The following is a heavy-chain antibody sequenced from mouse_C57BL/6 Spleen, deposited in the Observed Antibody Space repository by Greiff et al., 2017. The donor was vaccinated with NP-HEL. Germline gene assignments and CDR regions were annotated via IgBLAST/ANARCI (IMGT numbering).Heavy chain of an antibody. Sequence: EVQLQQSGPELVKPGASVKISCKASGYTFTDYYMNWVKQSHGKSLEWIGDINPNNGGTSYNQKFKGKATLTVDKSSSTAYMELRSLTSEDSAVYYCARGDYDGGYAMDYWGQRTSVTVSS. CDR2: INPNNGGT. V-gene: IGHV1-26*01. CDR1: GYTFTDYY. J-gene: IGHJ4*01. CDR3: ARGDYDGGYAMDY. D-gene: IGHD2-4*01.